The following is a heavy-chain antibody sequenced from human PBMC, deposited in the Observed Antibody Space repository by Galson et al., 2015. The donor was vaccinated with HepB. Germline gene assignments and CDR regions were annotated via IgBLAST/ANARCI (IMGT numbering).Heavy chain of an antibody. J-gene: IGHJ5*02. V-gene: IGHV4-39*01. CDR1: GVSITSNAYY. CDR3: ARRGYSST. CDR2: IYYFGST. Sequence: SEPLSLTCTVSGVSITSNAYYWGWVRQPPGKGLEFIGSIYYFGSTDYNPSLKSRVTISMDTSKNQFSLKLTSVTASDTAVYYCARRGYSSTWGPGILVAVSS. D-gene: IGHD6-13*01.